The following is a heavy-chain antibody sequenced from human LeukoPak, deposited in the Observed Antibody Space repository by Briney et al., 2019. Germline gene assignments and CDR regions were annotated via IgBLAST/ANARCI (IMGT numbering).Heavy chain of an antibody. Sequence: SETLSLTCTVSGGSISSSRKYWGWIRQPPGKGLEWIGSIYYRGSTYYNPSLKSRVTISVDTSKNQFSLKLSSLTAADTAVYYCARLFGDYETPAFDIWGRGTMVTVSS. V-gene: IGHV4-39*01. CDR2: IYYRGST. CDR1: GGSISSSRKY. J-gene: IGHJ3*02. CDR3: ARLFGDYETPAFDI. D-gene: IGHD4-17*01.